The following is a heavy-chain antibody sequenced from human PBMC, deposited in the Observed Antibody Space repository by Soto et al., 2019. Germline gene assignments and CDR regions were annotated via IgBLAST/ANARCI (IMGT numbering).Heavy chain of an antibody. CDR2: IIPILGIA. Sequence: QVQLVQSGAEVKKPGSSVKVSCKASGGTFSSYTISWVRQAPGQGLEWMGRIIPILGIANYAQKFQGRVRITADKSTSTAYMELSSLRSEDTAVYYCARAHMVRGVIPFDYWGQGTLVTVSS. D-gene: IGHD3-10*01. CDR3: ARAHMVRGVIPFDY. J-gene: IGHJ4*02. CDR1: GGTFSSYT. V-gene: IGHV1-69*02.